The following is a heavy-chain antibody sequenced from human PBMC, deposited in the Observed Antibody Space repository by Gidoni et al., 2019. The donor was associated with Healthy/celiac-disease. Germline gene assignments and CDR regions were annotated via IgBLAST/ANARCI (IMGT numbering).Heavy chain of an antibody. D-gene: IGHD2-21*01. V-gene: IGHV3-21*01. CDR1: GFTFSSYS. CDR2: ISSSSSYI. CDR3: ARDRSYCGGDCYKGDAFDI. J-gene: IGHJ3*02. Sequence: EVQLVESGGGLVKPGGSLRLSCAASGFTFSSYSMNWVRQAPGKGLEWVSSISSSSSYIYYADSVKGRFTISRDNAKNSLYLQMNSLRAEDTAVYYCARDRSYCGGDCYKGDAFDIWGQGTMVTVSS.